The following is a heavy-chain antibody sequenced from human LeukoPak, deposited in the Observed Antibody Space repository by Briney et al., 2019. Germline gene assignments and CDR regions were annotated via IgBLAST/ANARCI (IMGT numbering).Heavy chain of an antibody. D-gene: IGHD3-10*01. J-gene: IGHJ4*02. CDR2: IYNSGGYT. CDR1: GFTFGTYA. CDR3: ARVHHYGSGSFNYFDY. V-gene: IGHV3-23*01. Sequence: TGGSLRLSCAASGFTFGTYAMSWVRQAPGKGLEWVSTIYNSGGYTYYADSVKGRFTISRDNSKNTLYLQMNSLRAEDTAVYYCARVHHYGSGSFNYFDYWGQGTLVTVSS.